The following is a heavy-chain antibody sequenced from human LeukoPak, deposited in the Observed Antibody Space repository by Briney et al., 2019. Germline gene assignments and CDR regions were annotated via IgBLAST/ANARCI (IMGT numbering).Heavy chain of an antibody. CDR2: IKSKADGGTT. V-gene: IGHV3-15*01. Sequence: GGSLRLSCAASGFTFSNAWMSWVRQAPGKGLEWVGRIKSKADGGTTDYAAPVKGRFTISRDDSKNTLYLQMNSLKTEDTAVYYCTTGAVLLWFGELSPYYFDYWGQGTLVTVSS. D-gene: IGHD3-10*01. CDR1: GFTFSNAW. J-gene: IGHJ4*02. CDR3: TTGAVLLWFGELSPYYFDY.